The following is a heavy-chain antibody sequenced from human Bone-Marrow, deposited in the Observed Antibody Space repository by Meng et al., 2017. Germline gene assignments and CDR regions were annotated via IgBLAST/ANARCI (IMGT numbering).Heavy chain of an antibody. CDR3: AVHYYGSGSSTFDY. V-gene: IGHV1-2*06. CDR1: GYTFTGYY. J-gene: IGHJ4*02. Sequence: VQLVQSGDEVKKPGASVKVSCKASGYTFTGYYMHWVRQAPGQGLEWMGRINPNSGGTNYAQKFQGRVTMTRDTSISTAYMELSRLRSDDTAVYYCAVHYYGSGSSTFDYWGQGTLVTVSS. D-gene: IGHD3-10*01. CDR2: INPNSGGT.